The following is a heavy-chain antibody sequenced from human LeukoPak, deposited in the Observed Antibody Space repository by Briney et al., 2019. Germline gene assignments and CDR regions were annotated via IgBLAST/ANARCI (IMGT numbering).Heavy chain of an antibody. V-gene: IGHV1-69*01. J-gene: IGHJ4*02. D-gene: IGHD2-15*01. CDR3: ARGREELGYCSGGSRYYFDY. Sequence: GSSVKVSCKASGGTFSSYAISWVRQAPGQGLEWMGGIIPIFGTANYAQKFQGRVTITADESTSTAYMELSSLRSEDTAVYYCARGREELGYCSGGSRYYFDYWGQGTLVTVSS. CDR1: GGTFSSYA. CDR2: IIPIFGTA.